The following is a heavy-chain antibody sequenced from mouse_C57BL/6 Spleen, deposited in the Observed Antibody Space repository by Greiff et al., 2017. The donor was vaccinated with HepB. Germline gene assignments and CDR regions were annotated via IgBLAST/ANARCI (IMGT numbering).Heavy chain of an antibody. D-gene: IGHD6-1*01. Sequence: EVQLQQSGPELVKPGASVKISCKASGYTFTDYYMNWVKQSHGKSLEWIGDINPNNGGTSYNQKFKGKATLTVDNSSSTAYMELRSLTSEDAAVYYCARSNLDYWGQGTTLTVSS. CDR2: INPNNGGT. CDR3: ARSNLDY. V-gene: IGHV1-26*01. J-gene: IGHJ2*01. CDR1: GYTFTDYY.